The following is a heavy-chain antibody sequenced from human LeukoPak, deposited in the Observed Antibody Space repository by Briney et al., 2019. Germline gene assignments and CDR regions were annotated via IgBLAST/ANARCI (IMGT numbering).Heavy chain of an antibody. V-gene: IGHV4-59*01. CDR3: ASGGYCSSTSCYKYAFDI. CDR2: IYYSGRT. Sequence: SETLSLTCTVSGGSISSYYWSWIRQPPGKGGEWIGYIYYSGRTNYNPSLKSRVTISVDTSKNQFSLKLSSVTAADTAVYYCASGGYCSSTSCYKYAFDIWGQGTMVTVSS. D-gene: IGHD2-2*02. CDR1: GGSISSYY. J-gene: IGHJ3*02.